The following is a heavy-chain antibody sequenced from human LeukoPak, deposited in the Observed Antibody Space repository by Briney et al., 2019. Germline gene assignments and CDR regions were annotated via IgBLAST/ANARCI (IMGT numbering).Heavy chain of an antibody. CDR1: GFTFSSYA. CDR3: AKDHTVNYYYYGMDV. CDR2: ISGSGGST. J-gene: IGHJ6*02. V-gene: IGHV3-23*01. Sequence: GGSLRLSCAASGFTFSSYAMSWVRQAPGKGLEWVSAISGSGGSTYYADSVKGRFTISRDNSKNTLYLQMNSLGAEDTAVYYCAKDHTVNYYYYGMDVWGQGTTVTVSS. D-gene: IGHD4-17*01.